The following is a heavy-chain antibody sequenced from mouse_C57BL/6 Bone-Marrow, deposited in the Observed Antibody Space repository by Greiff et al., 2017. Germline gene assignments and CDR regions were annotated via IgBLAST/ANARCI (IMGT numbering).Heavy chain of an antibody. V-gene: IGHV5-4*01. CDR1: GFTFSSYA. CDR2: ISDGGSYT. J-gene: IGHJ2*01. Sequence: EVKLVESGGGLVKPGGSLKLSCAASGFTFSSYAMSWVRQTPEKRLEWVATISDGGSYTYYPDNVKGRFTITRDNAKNNLYLQMSHLKSEDTAVYYCARDNYYGYVGYYFDYWGQGTTLTVSS. CDR3: ARDNYYGYVGYYFDY. D-gene: IGHD2-2*01.